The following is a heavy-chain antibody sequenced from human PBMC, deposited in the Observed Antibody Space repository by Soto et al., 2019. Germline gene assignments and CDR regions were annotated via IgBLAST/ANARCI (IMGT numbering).Heavy chain of an antibody. CDR3: ARGPYYYDSSGYYYFDY. V-gene: IGHV1-69*13. D-gene: IGHD3-22*01. CDR1: GGTFSSYA. Sequence: SVKVSCKASGGTFSSYAISWVRQAPGQGLEWMGGIIPIFGTANYAQKFQGRVTITADESTSTAYMELSSLRSEDTAVYYCARGPYYYDSSGYYYFDYWGQGTLVTV. J-gene: IGHJ4*02. CDR2: IIPIFGTA.